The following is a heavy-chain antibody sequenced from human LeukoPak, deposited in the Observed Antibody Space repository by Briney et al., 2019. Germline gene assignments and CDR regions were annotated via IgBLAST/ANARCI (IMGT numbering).Heavy chain of an antibody. CDR2: IKSDGSIT. D-gene: IGHD4-11*01. J-gene: IGHJ6*04. CDR1: GFTCRHYW. V-gene: IGHV3-74*01. Sequence: PGRAPRISCATPGFTCRHYWMIGVRQAPQTREVWVSNIKSDGSITNYADSVRGRFTISRDNAKNILYLQINSLRAEDTAAYYCGRDNNYKVDVWGKGTTVTVSS. CDR3: GRDNNYKVDV.